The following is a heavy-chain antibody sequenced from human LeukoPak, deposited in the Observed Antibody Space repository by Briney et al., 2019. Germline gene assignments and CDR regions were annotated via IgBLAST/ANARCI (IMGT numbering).Heavy chain of an antibody. D-gene: IGHD4-23*01. Sequence: GGSLRLSCAASGFTFSSYSMNWVRQAPGKGLEWVSYISSSSSTIYYADSVKGRFTISRDNAKNSLYLQMNSLRAEDTAVYYCARAPDYYGGKGWYYYYMDVWGKGTTVTVSS. V-gene: IGHV3-48*04. CDR2: ISSSSSTI. CDR1: GFTFSSYS. J-gene: IGHJ6*03. CDR3: ARAPDYYGGKGWYYYYMDV.